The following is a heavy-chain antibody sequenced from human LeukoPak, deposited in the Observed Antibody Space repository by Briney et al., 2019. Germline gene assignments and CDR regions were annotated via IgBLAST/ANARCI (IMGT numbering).Heavy chain of an antibody. Sequence: PGGSLRLSCAASGFTFSNFWMHWVRQAPGKGLVWVSRINADGRNINYADSVKGRFSISRDNAKSTLYLQMNSLTAEDTAVYYCVRDNIAVAGTGTFDYWGQGTLVTVSS. J-gene: IGHJ4*02. CDR2: INADGRNI. D-gene: IGHD6-19*01. CDR3: VRDNIAVAGTGTFDY. CDR1: GFTFSNFW. V-gene: IGHV3-74*01.